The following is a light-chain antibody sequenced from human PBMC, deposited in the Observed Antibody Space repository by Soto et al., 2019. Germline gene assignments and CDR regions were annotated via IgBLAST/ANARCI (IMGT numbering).Light chain of an antibody. CDR3: MQGTHWPPIT. J-gene: IGKJ5*01. CDR1: QSFVHRDGNTY. V-gene: IGKV2-30*02. CDR2: KVS. Sequence: DVGMTQYTLSLPVTLGQAASISCRSSQSFVHRDGNTYLSWFRQRPGQSPRRLIYKVSNREAGVPDRFSGSGSGTDFTLKISRVEAGDVGVYYCMQGTHWPPITFGQGTRLEIK.